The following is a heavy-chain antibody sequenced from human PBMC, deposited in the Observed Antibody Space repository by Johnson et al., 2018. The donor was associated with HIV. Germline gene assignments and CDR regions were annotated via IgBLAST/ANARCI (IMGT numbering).Heavy chain of an antibody. J-gene: IGHJ3*02. V-gene: IGHV3-30-3*01. Sequence: QVQLVESGGGVVQPGRSLRLSCAASGFTFSSYAMHWVRQAPGKGLEWVAVISYDRSNKYYADSVKGRFTISRDNSKNTLYLQMNSLRDEDTSVYYCAKDSEWTIFGVVTAQGAFDIWGQGTMVTVSS. CDR1: GFTFSSYA. CDR3: AKDSEWTIFGVVTAQGAFDI. D-gene: IGHD3-3*01. CDR2: ISYDRSNK.